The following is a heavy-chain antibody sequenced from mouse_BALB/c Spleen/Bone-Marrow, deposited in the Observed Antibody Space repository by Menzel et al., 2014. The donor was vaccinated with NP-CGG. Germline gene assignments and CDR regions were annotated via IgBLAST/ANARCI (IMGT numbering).Heavy chain of an antibody. Sequence: VHVKQSGAELVKPGASVKLSCTASGFNIKDTYMHWVKQRPEQGLEWIGRIDPANGNTKYDPKFQGKATITADTPSNTAYLQLSSLTSEDTAVYYCARTDYWGQGTTLTVSS. V-gene: IGHV14-3*02. CDR2: IDPANGNT. J-gene: IGHJ2*01. CDR1: GFNIKDTY. CDR3: ARTDY.